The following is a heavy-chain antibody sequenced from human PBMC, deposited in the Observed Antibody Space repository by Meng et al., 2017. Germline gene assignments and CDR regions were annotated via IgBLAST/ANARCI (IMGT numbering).Heavy chain of an antibody. CDR1: GFSLSTSGVG. CDR3: AHSKYCSSTSCYLYSSSWYSWAQCDP. CDR2: IYWDDDK. Sequence: SGPTLVKPTQTLTLTCTFSGFSLSTSGVGVGWIRQPPGKALEWLALIYWDDDKRYSPSLKSRLTITKDTSKNQVVLTMTNMDPVDTATYYCAHSKYCSSTSCYLYSSSWYSWAQCDPGGQGTLGTVSS. V-gene: IGHV2-5*02. D-gene: IGHD2-2*01. J-gene: IGHJ5*02.